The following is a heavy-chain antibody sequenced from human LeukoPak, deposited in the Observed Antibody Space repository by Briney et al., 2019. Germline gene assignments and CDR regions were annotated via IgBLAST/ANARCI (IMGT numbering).Heavy chain of an antibody. CDR1: GYIFNDYY. Sequence: ASVKVSCKASGYIFNDYYMHWVRQAPGQGLEWMGWINPNSGFTNYAQKFQGRVSMTRDMSISTAYMELSSLRSDDTAVYYCARDKSTTVRFLQYYWGQGTLVTVSS. J-gene: IGHJ4*02. CDR2: INPNSGFT. V-gene: IGHV1-2*02. CDR3: ARDKSTTVRFLQYY. D-gene: IGHD3-3*01.